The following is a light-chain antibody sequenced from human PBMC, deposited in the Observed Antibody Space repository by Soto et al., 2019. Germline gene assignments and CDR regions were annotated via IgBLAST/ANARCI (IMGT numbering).Light chain of an antibody. CDR3: QQYGSTRWT. J-gene: IGKJ1*01. CDR1: QSVNRQV. CDR2: GAS. Sequence: EIVMTQSPASLSVTPGERVTLSCRASQSVNRQVLWYQHRPGQAPRLLIHGASSRATGVPDRFSGSGSGTDFSLTISRLEPEDFAVYYCQQYGSTRWTFGQGTKVDIK. V-gene: IGKV3-20*01.